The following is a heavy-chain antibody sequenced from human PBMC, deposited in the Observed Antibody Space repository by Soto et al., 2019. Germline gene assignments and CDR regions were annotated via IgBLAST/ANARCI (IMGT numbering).Heavy chain of an antibody. V-gene: IGHV4-31*03. CDR2: IYYSGST. CDR1: GGSISSGGYY. Sequence: SETLSLTCTVSGGSISSGGYYWSWIRQHPGKGLEWIGYIYYSGSTYYNPSLKSRVTISVDTSKNQFSLKLSSVTAADTAVYYCARANSIFGVVIVRPYFDYWGQGTLVTVSS. CDR3: ARANSIFGVVIVRPYFDY. J-gene: IGHJ4*02. D-gene: IGHD3-3*01.